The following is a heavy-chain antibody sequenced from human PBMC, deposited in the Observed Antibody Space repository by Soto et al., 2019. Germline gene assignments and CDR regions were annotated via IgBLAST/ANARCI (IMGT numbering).Heavy chain of an antibody. D-gene: IGHD3-3*01. CDR3: ARRPNGITILGVGNQRGPFDY. CDR2: MTPNSGNT. Sequence: QVQLVQSGAEVKKPGASVKVSCKASGYTFTSYDINWVRQATGQGLEWMGWMTPNSGNTGYAQKFQGRVTMTRNTSISSTYMGLSGLGSEDTAVYYCARRPNGITILGVGNQRGPFDYWGQGTLVTVFS. V-gene: IGHV1-8*01. J-gene: IGHJ4*02. CDR1: GYTFTSYD.